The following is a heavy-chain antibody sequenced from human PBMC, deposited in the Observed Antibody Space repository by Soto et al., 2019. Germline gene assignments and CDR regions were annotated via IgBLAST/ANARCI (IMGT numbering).Heavy chain of an antibody. J-gene: IGHJ4*02. CDR1: GFTFSSYA. CDR2: ISGSGGRT. V-gene: IGHV3-23*01. D-gene: IGHD2-15*01. Sequence: EVQLLESGGGLVQPGGSLRLSCAASGFTFSSYAMSWVRQAPGKGLEWVSAISGSGGRTYYADSVKGRFTISRDNSKNTLYLQMNSLRAEDTAVYYCARLPLVGALLDYWGQGTLVTVSS. CDR3: ARLPLVGALLDY.